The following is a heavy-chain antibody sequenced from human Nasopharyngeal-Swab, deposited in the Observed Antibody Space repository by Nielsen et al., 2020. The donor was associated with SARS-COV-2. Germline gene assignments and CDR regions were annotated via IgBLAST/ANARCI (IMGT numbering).Heavy chain of an antibody. D-gene: IGHD3-16*02. CDR2: IYYSGST. CDR1: GAPVSSGNYY. CDR3: ARVRELVLGSYRWFDP. J-gene: IGHJ5*02. Sequence: SETLSLTCTVTGAPVSSGNYYWSWIRQTPEKGLEWIGYIYYSGSTYYTPSLKSRVTIAVDTSKNQFSLKLSSVTAADTAVYYCARVRELVLGSYRWFDPWGQGTLVTVSS. V-gene: IGHV4-31*03.